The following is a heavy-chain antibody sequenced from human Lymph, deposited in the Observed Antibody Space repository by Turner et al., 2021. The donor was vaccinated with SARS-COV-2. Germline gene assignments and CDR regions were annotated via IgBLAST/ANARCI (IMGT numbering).Heavy chain of an antibody. CDR2: IYSGGTT. CDR3: ARDLGTYGMDV. D-gene: IGHD6-13*01. Sequence: EVQLVETGGGLIQPGGSLRLSCAASGIIVSRNYMNWVRQAPGKVLEWVSVIYSGGTTYYADSVKGRFTISRDNSKNTLYLQMNSLRVDDTAVYYCARDLGTYGMDVWGQGTTVTFSS. V-gene: IGHV3-53*02. J-gene: IGHJ6*02. CDR1: GIIVSRNY.